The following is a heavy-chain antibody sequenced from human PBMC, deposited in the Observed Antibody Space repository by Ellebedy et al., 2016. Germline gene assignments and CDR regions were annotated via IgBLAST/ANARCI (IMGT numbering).Heavy chain of an antibody. D-gene: IGHD3-22*01. Sequence: SGPTLVXPTQTLALTCTFSGFSLSTSGVGVGWIRQPPGKALEWLALIYWDDDKRYSPSLKSRLTITKDTSKNQVVLTMTNMDPVDTATYYCAHMFVYYDSSGPTDFLFDPWGQGTLVTVSS. J-gene: IGHJ5*02. CDR1: GFSLSTSGVG. V-gene: IGHV2-5*02. CDR3: AHMFVYYDSSGPTDFLFDP. CDR2: IYWDDDK.